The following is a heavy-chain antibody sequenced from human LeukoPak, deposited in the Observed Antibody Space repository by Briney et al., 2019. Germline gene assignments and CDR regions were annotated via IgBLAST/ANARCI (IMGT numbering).Heavy chain of an antibody. CDR1: DFTFRSYG. CDR3: ARGGSGSYYPIDY. Sequence: GGPLKLSCAASDFTFRSYGMHGFRKAPGKGLVWFSRINSDGSSTSYADSVKGRFTISRDNAKNTLYLQMNSLRAEDTAVYYCARGGSGSYYPIDYWGQGTLVTVSS. CDR2: INSDGSST. J-gene: IGHJ4*02. D-gene: IGHD3-10*01. V-gene: IGHV3-74*01.